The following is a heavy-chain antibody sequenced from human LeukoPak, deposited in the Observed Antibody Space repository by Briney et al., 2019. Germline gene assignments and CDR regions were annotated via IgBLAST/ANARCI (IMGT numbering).Heavy chain of an antibody. CDR2: IYYSGST. V-gene: IGHV4-59*08. CDR3: ARVKAVSGMVDY. CDR1: GGSISTYY. J-gene: IGHJ4*02. D-gene: IGHD6-19*01. Sequence: QPSETLSLTCTVSGGSISTYYWSWIRQPPGKGLEWIGSIYYSGSTYYNPSLKSRVTISVDTSKNQFSLKLSSVTAADTAVYYCARVKAVSGMVDYWGQGTLVTVSS.